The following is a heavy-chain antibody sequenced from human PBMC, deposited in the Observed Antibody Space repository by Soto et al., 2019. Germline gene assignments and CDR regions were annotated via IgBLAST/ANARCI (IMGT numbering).Heavy chain of an antibody. Sequence: PGGFRRLSCAAYGFAFSVYGVNWGREDPGKGLEWVAIMWRDGTKIYYADSVKGRFTLSRDSSKNTVDLQMNGLRADVTAVYYCARDADTRQHYSFFDYWGEGT. J-gene: IGHJ4*02. CDR3: ARDADTRQHYSFFDY. D-gene: IGHD3-10*01. CDR1: GFAFSVYG. V-gene: IGHV3-33*01. CDR2: MWRDGTKI.